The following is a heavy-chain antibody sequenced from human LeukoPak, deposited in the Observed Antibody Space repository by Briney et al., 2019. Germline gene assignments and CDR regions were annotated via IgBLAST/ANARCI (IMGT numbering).Heavy chain of an antibody. D-gene: IGHD2-15*01. CDR3: ARDRVRDRSTWYSDY. V-gene: IGHV4-59*01. Sequence: SETLSLTCTVSGDSITSFYWSWIRQPPGKELEWIGYIYYGGSTKYKPSLKSLVTISLDTSKNQFSLTLSSVTAADTAVYYCARDRVRDRSTWYSDYWGQGALVTVSS. J-gene: IGHJ4*02. CDR1: GDSITSFY. CDR2: IYYGGST.